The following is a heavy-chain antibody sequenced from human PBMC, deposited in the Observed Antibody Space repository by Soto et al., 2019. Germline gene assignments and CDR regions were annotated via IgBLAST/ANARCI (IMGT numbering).Heavy chain of an antibody. D-gene: IGHD5-18*01. CDR3: AKTTAMVPYYFDY. Sequence: GGSLRLSCAASGFTFSSYAMSWVRQSPGKGLEWVSAISGSGGSTYYADSVKGRFTISRDNSKNTLYLQMNSLRAEDTAVYYCAKTTAMVPYYFDYWGQGTLVTVSS. J-gene: IGHJ4*02. CDR1: GFTFSSYA. V-gene: IGHV3-23*01. CDR2: ISGSGGST.